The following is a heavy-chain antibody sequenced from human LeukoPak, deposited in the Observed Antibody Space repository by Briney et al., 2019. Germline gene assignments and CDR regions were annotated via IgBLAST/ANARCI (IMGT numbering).Heavy chain of an antibody. CDR3: ARTGDPAYDAFDI. Sequence: GPSGKVACKVAGHISIDLYIHCVRQVPGQLLEWIEWINHDSRATHYVQKFQGGVTMTGHASISTAYMELSGLRSDDTAVYYCARTGDPAYDAFDIWGQGTLVSVSS. D-gene: IGHD7-27*01. J-gene: IGHJ3*02. CDR2: INHDSRAT. V-gene: IGHV1-2*02. CDR1: GHISIDLY.